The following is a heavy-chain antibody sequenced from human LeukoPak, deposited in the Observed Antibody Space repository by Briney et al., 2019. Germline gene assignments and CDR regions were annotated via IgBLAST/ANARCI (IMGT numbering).Heavy chain of an antibody. CDR2: IRYDGSNK. V-gene: IGHV3-30*02. CDR1: GFTFSSYG. J-gene: IGHJ4*02. CDR3: ARDPSIAAAGTVGYFDS. D-gene: IGHD6-13*01. Sequence: GGSLRLSCAASGFTFSSYGMHWVRQAPGKGLEWVAFIRYDGSNKYYADSVKGRFTISRDNSKNTLYLQMNSLRAEDTAVYYCARDPSIAAAGTVGYFDSWGQGILVIVSS.